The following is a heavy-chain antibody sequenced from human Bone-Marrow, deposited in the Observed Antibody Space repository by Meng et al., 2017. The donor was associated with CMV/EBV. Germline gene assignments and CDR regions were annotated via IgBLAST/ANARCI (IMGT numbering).Heavy chain of an antibody. Sequence: SETLSLTCAVYGGSFSGYYWGWIRQPPGKGLEWIGSIYYSGSTYYNPSLKSRVTISVDTSKNQFSLKLNSVTAADTAVYYCARGSTSVTMIVVVITAASLAYDSWGQGTLVTVSS. CDR2: IYYSGST. V-gene: IGHV4-34*01. J-gene: IGHJ4*02. CDR1: GGSFSGYY. CDR3: ARGSTSVTMIVVVITAASLAYDS. D-gene: IGHD3-22*01.